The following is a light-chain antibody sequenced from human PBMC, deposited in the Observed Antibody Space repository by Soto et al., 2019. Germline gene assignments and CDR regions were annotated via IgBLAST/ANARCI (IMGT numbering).Light chain of an antibody. Sequence: QSALTQPPSASGSPGQSVTISCTGTKNDVGFYDFVSWYQHHPGKAPRLIIYEVVQRPSGVPDRFSGSKSGNTASLTVSWLQAADEADYFCQSYAGSNTYVFGSGTKLTVL. CDR3: QSYAGSNTYV. CDR1: KNDVGFYDF. V-gene: IGLV2-8*01. CDR2: EVV. J-gene: IGLJ1*01.